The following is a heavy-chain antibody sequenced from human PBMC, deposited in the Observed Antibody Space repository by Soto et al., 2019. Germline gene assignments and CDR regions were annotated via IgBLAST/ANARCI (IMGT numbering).Heavy chain of an antibody. CDR1: GGSISSYY. Sequence: SETLSLTCTVSGGSISSYYWSWIRQPPGKGLEWIGYIYYSGSTNYNPSLKSRVTISVDTSKNQFSLKLSSVTAADTAVYYCARDGQLVPPNRWGQGTLVTVSS. V-gene: IGHV4-59*01. CDR3: ARDGQLVPPNR. D-gene: IGHD6-6*01. CDR2: IYYSGST. J-gene: IGHJ1*01.